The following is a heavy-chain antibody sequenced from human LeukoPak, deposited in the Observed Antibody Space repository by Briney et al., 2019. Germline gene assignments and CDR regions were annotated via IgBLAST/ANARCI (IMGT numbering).Heavy chain of an antibody. CDR1: GFTFSSYT. Sequence: GGSLRLSCTASGFTFSSYTMTWIRQAPGKGLEWVSSISDNNRYVYYADSLRGRFTIPRDNAKTSLYLQMNSLSAEDTAVYYCATVPGDFWGQGTLVAVSS. CDR2: ISDNNRYV. J-gene: IGHJ4*02. CDR3: ATVPGDF. V-gene: IGHV3-21*01.